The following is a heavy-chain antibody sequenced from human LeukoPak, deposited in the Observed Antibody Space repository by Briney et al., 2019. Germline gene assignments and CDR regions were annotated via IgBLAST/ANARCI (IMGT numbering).Heavy chain of an antibody. CDR2: IVVGSGNT. Sequence: SVKVSCRASGFTFTSSAVQWVRQARGQRLEWIGWIVVGSGNTNYAQKFQERVTITRDMSTSTAYMELSSLRSEDTAVYYCAAGVTEGYCSSTSCYAGWFDPWGQGTLVTVSS. CDR1: GFTFTSSA. V-gene: IGHV1-58*01. J-gene: IGHJ5*02. CDR3: AAGVTEGYCSSTSCYAGWFDP. D-gene: IGHD2-2*01.